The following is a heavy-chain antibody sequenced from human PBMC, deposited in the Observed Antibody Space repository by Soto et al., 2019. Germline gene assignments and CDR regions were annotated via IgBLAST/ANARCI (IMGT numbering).Heavy chain of an antibody. CDR1: GGSIGSFY. Sequence: SETLSLTCTVSGGSIGSFYWSWIRQSPGGTLEWIGYIYASRATTYNPSLESRITMSVDIPNNEFPLDLTSVTAADTAVYYCARSHSFDGSIYHYYFDFWGQGTLVTVSS. D-gene: IGHD3-3*02. V-gene: IGHV4-59*01. CDR2: IYASRAT. J-gene: IGHJ4*02. CDR3: ARSHSFDGSIYHYYFDF.